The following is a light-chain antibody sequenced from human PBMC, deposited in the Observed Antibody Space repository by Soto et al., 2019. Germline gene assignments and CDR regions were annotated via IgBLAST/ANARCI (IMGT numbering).Light chain of an antibody. Sequence: QSVLTQPASVSGSPGQSITISCTGTSSDVGSYDLVSWYQQHPGKAPKLMIYEVTKRPSGVSNRFSGSKSGNTASLTISGLQAEDEADYYCCSYEGSSSYAFGTGTKVTLL. CDR1: SSDVGSYDL. CDR2: EVT. J-gene: IGLJ1*01. CDR3: CSYEGSSSYA. V-gene: IGLV2-23*02.